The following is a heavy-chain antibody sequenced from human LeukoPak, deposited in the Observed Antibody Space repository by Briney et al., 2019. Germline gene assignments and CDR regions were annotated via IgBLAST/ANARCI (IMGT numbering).Heavy chain of an antibody. J-gene: IGHJ4*02. D-gene: IGHD6-6*01. V-gene: IGHV3-48*04. Sequence: TGGSLRLSCAASGFTFSRYSMNWGRQAPGKGLEWLSYISSSSSTIYYADSVKGRFTISRDNAKNSLYLQMNSLRAEDTAVYYCARNDYSSSSYFYWGQGTLVTVSS. CDR2: ISSSSSTI. CDR3: ARNDYSSSSYFY. CDR1: GFTFSRYS.